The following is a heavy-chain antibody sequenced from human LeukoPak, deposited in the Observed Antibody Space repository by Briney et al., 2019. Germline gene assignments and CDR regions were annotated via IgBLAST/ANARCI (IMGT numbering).Heavy chain of an antibody. CDR1: GFTFSSYG. D-gene: IGHD6-19*01. CDR3: VKDRGELQWLDDY. Sequence: GGSLRLSCAASGFTFSSYGMHWVRQAPGKGLEWVAFIRYDGSHKYYVDSVKGRFTISRDISKNTLYLQMNSLRAEDTAVYYCVKDRGELQWLDDYWGQGALVTVSS. CDR2: IRYDGSHK. V-gene: IGHV3-30*02. J-gene: IGHJ4*02.